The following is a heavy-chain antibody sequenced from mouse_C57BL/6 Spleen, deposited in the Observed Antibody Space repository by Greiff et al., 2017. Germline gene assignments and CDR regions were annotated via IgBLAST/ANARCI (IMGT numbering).Heavy chain of an antibody. J-gene: IGHJ3*01. Sequence: VQLQQPGAELVRPGSSVKLSCKASGYTFTSYWMDWVKQRPGQGLEWIGNIYPSDSETHYNQKFKDQATLTVDKSSSTAYMQLSSLTSEDSAVYYCARWDSSGPWFAYWGQGTLVTVSA. D-gene: IGHD3-2*02. CDR1: GYTFTSYW. CDR2: IYPSDSET. V-gene: IGHV1-61*01. CDR3: ARWDSSGPWFAY.